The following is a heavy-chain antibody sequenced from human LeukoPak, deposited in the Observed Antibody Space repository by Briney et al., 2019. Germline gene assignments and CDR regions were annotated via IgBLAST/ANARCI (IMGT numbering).Heavy chain of an antibody. J-gene: IGHJ5*02. CDR1: GGSFSGYY. D-gene: IGHD3-3*01. CDR2: INHSGST. Sequence: SETLSLTCAVYGGSFSGYYWSWIRQPPGKGPEWIGEINHSGSTNYNPSLKSRVTISVDTSKNQFSLKLSSVTAADTAVYYCAREAIFGVVISGWFDPWGQGTLVTVSS. CDR3: AREAIFGVVISGWFDP. V-gene: IGHV4-34*01.